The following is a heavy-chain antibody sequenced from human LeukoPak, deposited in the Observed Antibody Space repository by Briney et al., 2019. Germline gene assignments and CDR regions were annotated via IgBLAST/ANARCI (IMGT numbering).Heavy chain of an antibody. D-gene: IGHD2-2*01. CDR3: ARVPSIVVVPAAISWFDP. CDR1: GFTFSSYA. V-gene: IGHV3-23*01. CDR2: ISGSGGST. J-gene: IGHJ5*02. Sequence: GGSLRLSCAASGFTFSSYALSWVRQAPGKGLEWISVISGSGGSTYYADSVKGRFTISRDNSKNTLYLQMNSLRAEDTAVYYCARVPSIVVVPAAISWFDPWGQGTLVTVSS.